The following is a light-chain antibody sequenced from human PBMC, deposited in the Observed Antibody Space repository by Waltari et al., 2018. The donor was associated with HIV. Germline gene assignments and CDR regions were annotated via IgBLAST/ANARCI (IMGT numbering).Light chain of an antibody. Sequence: SVRPTCTLDSLHSLYAISSPQRPPEKRPRFLMTVNRDGSVIKGDGIPDRFSGSTSGAERYLIISSLQSEAEAEDYCQAWGTGMVFGGGTYLTVL. CDR1: SLHSLYA. CDR2: VNRDGSV. V-gene: IGLV4-69*01. CDR3: QAWGTGMV. J-gene: IGLJ3*02.